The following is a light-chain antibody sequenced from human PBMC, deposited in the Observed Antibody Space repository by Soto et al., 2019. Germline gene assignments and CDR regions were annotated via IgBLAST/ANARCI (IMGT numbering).Light chain of an antibody. CDR3: SSYAASSNV. CDR1: SSDVGGYNY. CDR2: EVN. V-gene: IGLV2-8*01. Sequence: QSALTQPPSASGSPGQSVAISCTGTSSDVGGYNYVSWYQQHPGKAPKLMIYEVNKRPSGVPDRFSGSKSGNTASLTVSGLQAEDEGDYYCSSYAASSNVFGTGTKVTVL. J-gene: IGLJ1*01.